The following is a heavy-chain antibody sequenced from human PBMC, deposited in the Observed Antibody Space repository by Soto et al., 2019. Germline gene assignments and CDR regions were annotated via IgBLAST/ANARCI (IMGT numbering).Heavy chain of an antibody. CDR3: AKSAAIYYYGMDV. J-gene: IGHJ6*02. CDR2: IIPIFGTP. V-gene: IGHV1-69*13. Sequence: GASVKVSCKASGGTFSSYAISWVRQAPGQGLEWMGGIIPIFGTPNYAQNFQGRVTITADDSTSTAYMGLSSLRSEDTAVYYCAKSAAIYYYGMDVWGQGTTVTVSS. CDR1: GGTFSSYA.